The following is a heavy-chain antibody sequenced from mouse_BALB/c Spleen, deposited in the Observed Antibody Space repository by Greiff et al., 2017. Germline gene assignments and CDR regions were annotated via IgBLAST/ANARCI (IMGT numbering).Heavy chain of an antibody. CDR3: ANYGSSYGTY. CDR2: IWAGGST. V-gene: IGHV2-9*02. J-gene: IGHJ3*01. Sequence: VKLVESGPGLVAPSQSLSITCTVSGFSLTSYGVHWVRQPPGKGLEWLGVIWAGGSTNYNSALMSRLSISKDNSKSQVFLKMNSLQTDDTAMYYCANYGSSYGTYWGQGTLVTVSA. D-gene: IGHD1-1*01. CDR1: GFSLTSYG.